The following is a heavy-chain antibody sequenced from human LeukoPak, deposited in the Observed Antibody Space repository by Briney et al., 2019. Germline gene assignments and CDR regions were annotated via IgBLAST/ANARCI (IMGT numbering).Heavy chain of an antibody. Sequence: GGSLRLSCAASGFTFSSYGMHWVRQAPGKGLEWVAVIWYDGSNKYYADSVKGRFTISRDNSKNTLYLQMNSLRAEDTAVYYCAKVMVGCSSTSCYTGYGMDVWGQGTTVTVSS. CDR3: AKVMVGCSSTSCYTGYGMDV. CDR1: GFTFSSYG. V-gene: IGHV3-33*06. D-gene: IGHD2-2*02. J-gene: IGHJ6*02. CDR2: IWYDGSNK.